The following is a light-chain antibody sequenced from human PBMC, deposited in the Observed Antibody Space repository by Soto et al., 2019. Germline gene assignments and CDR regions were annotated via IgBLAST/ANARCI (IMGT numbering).Light chain of an antibody. CDR1: QNINSW. J-gene: IGKJ4*01. CDR3: QQSFTTPLT. Sequence: GARVTVTCRARQNINSWLAWYQQKPGKAPKLLIDVASTLRSGVPSRFSGSGSGTDFNLTINSLQPEDFATYFCQQSFTTPLTFGGGTKVDIK. CDR2: VAS. V-gene: IGKV1-39*01.